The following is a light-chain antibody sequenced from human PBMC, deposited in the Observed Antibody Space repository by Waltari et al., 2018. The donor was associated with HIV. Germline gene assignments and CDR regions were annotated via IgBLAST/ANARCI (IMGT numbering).Light chain of an antibody. CDR3: SSYAGSAVV. J-gene: IGLJ2*01. Sequence: QSALTPPPSASGSRGQSVTLSCTGTSSAAGAYHYVSWYQQYPGMAPKLIIYELTKRPSGVPYRFSGSKSGNTASLTVSGLQAEDEADFYCSSYAGSAVVFGGGTKLTVL. CDR1: SSAAGAYHY. V-gene: IGLV2-8*01. CDR2: ELT.